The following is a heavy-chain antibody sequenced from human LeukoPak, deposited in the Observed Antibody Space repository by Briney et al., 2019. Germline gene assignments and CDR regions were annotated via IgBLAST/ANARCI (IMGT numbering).Heavy chain of an antibody. D-gene: IGHD6-6*01. CDR3: ARGWKLAAGDY. CDR2: INWNGGST. CDR1: GFTFSSYG. V-gene: IGHV3-20*04. Sequence: GGSLRLSCAASGFTFSSYGMSWVRQAPGKGLEWVSGINWNGGSTGYADSVKGRFTISRDNAKNSLYLQMNSLRAEDTALYYCARGWKLAAGDYWGQGTLVTVSS. J-gene: IGHJ4*02.